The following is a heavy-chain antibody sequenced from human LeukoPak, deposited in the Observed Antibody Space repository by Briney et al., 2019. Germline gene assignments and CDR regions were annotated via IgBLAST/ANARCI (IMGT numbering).Heavy chain of an antibody. V-gene: IGHV1-18*01. D-gene: IGHD3-9*01. CDR2: ISAYNGNT. CDR1: GYTFTSYG. J-gene: IGHJ3*02. Sequence: GASVKVSCKASGYTFTSYGISWVRQAPGQGLEWMGWISAYNGNTNYAQKLQGRVTMTTDTSTSTAYMEPRSLRSDDTAVYYCARGPEYYDILTGYYMNAFDIWGQGTMVTVSS. CDR3: ARGPEYYDILTGYYMNAFDI.